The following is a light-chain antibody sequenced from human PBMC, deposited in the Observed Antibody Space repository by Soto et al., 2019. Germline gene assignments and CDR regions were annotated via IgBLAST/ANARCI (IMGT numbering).Light chain of an antibody. CDR3: QHFDSSPT. CDR2: GAS. Sequence: EIMLTQSPGTLSLSPGESATLSCRASQTVSRSYFVWYQQKPGQAPRLLIYGASARAPGIPDRFSGTGSGTESTLTISRLEPEDFAVYFCQHFDSSPTFGGGTKVEIK. J-gene: IGKJ4*01. CDR1: QTVSRSY. V-gene: IGKV3-20*01.